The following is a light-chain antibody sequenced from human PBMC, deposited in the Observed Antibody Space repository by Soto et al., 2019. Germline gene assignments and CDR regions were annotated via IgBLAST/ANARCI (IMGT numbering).Light chain of an antibody. V-gene: IGLV2-14*01. CDR2: SVS. J-gene: IGLJ1*01. Sequence: QSALTQPASVSGSPGQSITISCSGTSSDIGTYDHVAWFQQFPGKTPKLMIYSVSNRPSEVSYRFSGSKSGNTASLTISGLQAEDEADYYCISYTVSRSYVFGTGTKVTVL. CDR1: SSDIGTYDH. CDR3: ISYTVSRSYV.